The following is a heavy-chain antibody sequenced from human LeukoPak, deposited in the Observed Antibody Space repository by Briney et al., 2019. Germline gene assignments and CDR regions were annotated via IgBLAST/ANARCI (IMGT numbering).Heavy chain of an antibody. J-gene: IGHJ5*02. Sequence: GGSLRLSCAASGFTFSSYAMSWVRQAPGKGLEWVSAISGSGGSTYYADSVKGRFTISRDNSKNTLYLQMNSLRAEDTAVYYCASRATVTTDRFWFDPWGQGTLVTVSS. CDR3: ASRATVTTDRFWFDP. CDR1: GFTFSSYA. D-gene: IGHD4-11*01. V-gene: IGHV3-23*01. CDR2: ISGSGGST.